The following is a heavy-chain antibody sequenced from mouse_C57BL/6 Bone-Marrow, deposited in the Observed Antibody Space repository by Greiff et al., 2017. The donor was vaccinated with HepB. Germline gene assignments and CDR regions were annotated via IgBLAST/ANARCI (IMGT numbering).Heavy chain of an antibody. D-gene: IGHD1-1*01. CDR2: IRNKANNHAT. CDR1: GFTFSDSW. Sequence: EVKLMESGGGLVQPGGSMKLSCAASGFTFSDSWMDWVRQSPEKGLEWVAEIRNKANNHATYYAETVKGRFTISRDDSKSSVYLQMNSLRAEDTGIYYCTRGWVVAPVDYWGQGTTLTVSS. V-gene: IGHV6-6*01. CDR3: TRGWVVAPVDY. J-gene: IGHJ2*01.